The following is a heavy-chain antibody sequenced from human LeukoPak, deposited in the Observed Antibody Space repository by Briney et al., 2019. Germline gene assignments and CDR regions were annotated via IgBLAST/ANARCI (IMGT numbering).Heavy chain of an antibody. D-gene: IGHD6-13*01. J-gene: IGHJ4*02. CDR3: ARLVEQQLAHFDY. V-gene: IGHV1-2*02. CDR1: GYSFNTYY. CDR2: INTDSGGT. Sequence: ASVKVSCKASGYSFNTYYMNWVRQAPGQGLEWLAWINTDSGGTNYAQKFLDRVTMTRDKANTTAYMELSRLRSDDTAVYYCARLVEQQLAHFDYWGQGTLVTVSS.